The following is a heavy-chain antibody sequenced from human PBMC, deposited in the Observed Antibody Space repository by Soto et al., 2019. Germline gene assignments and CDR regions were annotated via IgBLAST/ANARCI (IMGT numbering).Heavy chain of an antibody. CDR2: IHSSVCI. CDR3: ARDLDGLHDDTSGPFPRPG. J-gene: IGHJ1*01. V-gene: IGHV4-30-4*01. D-gene: IGHD3-22*01. Sequence: SETLSLTCTVSGGSISSDDYYWSWIRQAPGGGLEWIGYIHSSVCIYYNPSLKSRATMSIDTAGNQFSLKVSSVTVADTAVYYCARDLDGLHDDTSGPFPRPGWGQGTLVTVSS. CDR1: GGSISSDDYY.